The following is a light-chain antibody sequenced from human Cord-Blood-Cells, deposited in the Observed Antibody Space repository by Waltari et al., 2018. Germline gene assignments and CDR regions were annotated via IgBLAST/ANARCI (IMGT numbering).Light chain of an antibody. V-gene: IGLV2-23*01. Sequence: QSALTQPASVSGSPGPSITISCTGTSSAVGSYNLVSWYQHHPGKAPQLIIYEGSKRPSGVSNRFSGSKSGNTASLTISGLQAEDEADYYCCSYAGSSNVVFGGGTKLTVL. J-gene: IGLJ2*01. CDR2: EGS. CDR1: SSAVGSYNL. CDR3: CSYAGSSNVV.